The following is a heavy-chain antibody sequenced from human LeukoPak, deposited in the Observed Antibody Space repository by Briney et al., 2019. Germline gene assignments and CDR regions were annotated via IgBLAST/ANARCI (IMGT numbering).Heavy chain of an antibody. CDR2: IYTSGST. D-gene: IGHD6-13*01. Sequence: SETLSLTCTVSGGTISSYYWSWIRQPPGKGLEWIGYIYTSGSTNYNPSLKSRVTISVDTSKNQFSLNLSSVTAADTAVYYCAREGSSSWYALDYWGQGTLVTVSS. J-gene: IGHJ4*02. CDR3: AREGSSSWYALDY. V-gene: IGHV4-4*09. CDR1: GGTISSYY.